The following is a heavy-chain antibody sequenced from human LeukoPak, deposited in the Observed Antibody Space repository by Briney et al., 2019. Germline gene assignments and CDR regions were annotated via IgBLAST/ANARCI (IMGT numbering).Heavy chain of an antibody. CDR3: ARRDWGATTGYFDY. D-gene: IGHD1-26*01. J-gene: IGHJ4*02. CDR2: SYYSGST. V-gene: IGHV4-39*02. Sequence: SETLSLTCTVSGGSISSSSYYWGWLRQPPGKGLEWFGSSYYSGSTYYNPSLKSRVTISVDTSKNHSSLKQSSVTAADTAVYYCARRDWGATTGYFDYWGQGTLVTVSS. CDR1: GGSISSSSYY.